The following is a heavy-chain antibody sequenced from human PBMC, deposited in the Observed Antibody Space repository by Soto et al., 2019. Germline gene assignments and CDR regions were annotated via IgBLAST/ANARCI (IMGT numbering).Heavy chain of an antibody. CDR2: ISSSSSTI. Sequence: EVQLVESGGGLVQPGGSLRLSCAASGFTFSSYSMNWVRQAPGKGLEWVSYISSSSSTIYYADSVKGRFTISRDNAKNSLYLQMNSLRDEDTAVYYCARDNQEQWLGPTNWFDPWGQGTLVTVSS. CDR3: ARDNQEQWLGPTNWFDP. V-gene: IGHV3-48*02. CDR1: GFTFSSYS. D-gene: IGHD6-19*01. J-gene: IGHJ5*02.